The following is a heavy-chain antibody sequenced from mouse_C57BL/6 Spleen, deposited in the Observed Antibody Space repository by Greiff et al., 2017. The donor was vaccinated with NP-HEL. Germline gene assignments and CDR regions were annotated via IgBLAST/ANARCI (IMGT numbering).Heavy chain of an antibody. Sequence: VQLQQSGAELVRPGASVTLSCKASGYTFTDYEMHWVKQTPVHGLEWIGAIDPETGGTAYNQKFTGKAILTADKSSSTAYMELRSLTSEDSAVYYCTREDGNFDYWGQGTTLTVSS. V-gene: IGHV1-15*01. CDR3: TREDGNFDY. CDR1: GYTFTDYE. CDR2: IDPETGGT. J-gene: IGHJ2*01. D-gene: IGHD2-1*01.